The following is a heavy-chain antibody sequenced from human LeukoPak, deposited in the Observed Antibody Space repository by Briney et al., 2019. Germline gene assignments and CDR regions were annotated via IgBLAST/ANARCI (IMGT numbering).Heavy chain of an antibody. J-gene: IGHJ4*02. CDR2: ISYDGSNK. V-gene: IGHV3-30*04. D-gene: IGHD6-13*01. CDR3: ARDPAAAGIVDY. CDR1: GFTFSSYA. Sequence: GGSLRLSCAASGFTFSSYAMQWVRQAPGRGREWVAVISYDGSNKYYADSVKGRFTISRDNSKNTLYLQMNSLRAEDTAVYYCARDPAAAGIVDYWGQGTLVTVSS.